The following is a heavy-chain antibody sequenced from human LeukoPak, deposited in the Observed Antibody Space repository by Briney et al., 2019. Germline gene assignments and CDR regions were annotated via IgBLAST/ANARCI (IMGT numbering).Heavy chain of an antibody. CDR1: GFTFSSYG. CDR3: ALAVAGIDY. J-gene: IGHJ4*02. CDR2: IWYDGSNK. D-gene: IGHD6-19*01. Sequence: GGSLRLSCAASGFTFSSYGVHWVRQAPGKGLEWVAVIWYDGSNKYYADSVKGRFTISRDNSKNTLYLQMNSLRAEDTAVYYCALAVAGIDYWGQGTLVTVSS. V-gene: IGHV3-33*01.